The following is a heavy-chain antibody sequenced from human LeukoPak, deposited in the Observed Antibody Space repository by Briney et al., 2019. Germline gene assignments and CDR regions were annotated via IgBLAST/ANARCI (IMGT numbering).Heavy chain of an antibody. J-gene: IGHJ4*02. D-gene: IGHD6-6*01. CDR2: IHPNSGGT. CDR1: GYTFTGYY. CDR3: GRKSAARKTSEFDY. V-gene: IGHV1-2*02. Sequence: ASVKVSCKASGYTFTGYYMHWVRQAPGQGLEWMGWIHPNSGGTNYAQKFQGRVTMTRDTSISTAYMELSRLTFDDTAVYYCGRKSAARKTSEFDYWGQGTLVTVSS.